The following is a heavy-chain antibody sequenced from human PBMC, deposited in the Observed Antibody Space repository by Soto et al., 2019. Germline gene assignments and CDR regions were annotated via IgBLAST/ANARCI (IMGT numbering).Heavy chain of an antibody. CDR2: SYYSGST. CDR1: GASICVYS. J-gene: IGHJ4*02. Sequence: PSETLSRTCTVSGASICVYSWSCIRRPPGKGLEWIGYSYYSGSTNYNPSLKSRVAISVDTSKNQFSLNLSSVTAADTAVYYCARSTDSSGWRFDSWGQGTQVTVS. V-gene: IGHV4-59*01. CDR3: ARSTDSSGWRFDS. D-gene: IGHD6-19*01.